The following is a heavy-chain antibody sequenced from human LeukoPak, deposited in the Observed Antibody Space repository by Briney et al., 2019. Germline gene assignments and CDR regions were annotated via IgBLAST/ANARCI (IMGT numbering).Heavy chain of an antibody. CDR2: ISGSGGST. CDR3: AKEGKDYYDSSGYYLNYYMDV. J-gene: IGHJ6*03. D-gene: IGHD3-22*01. V-gene: IGHV3-23*01. Sequence: GGSLRLSCAASGFTFSSYAMSWARQAPGKGLEGVSAISGSGGSTYYADSVKGRFTISRDNSQNTLYLQMNSLRAEDTAVYYCAKEGKDYYDSSGYYLNYYMDVWGKGTTVTVSS. CDR1: GFTFSSYA.